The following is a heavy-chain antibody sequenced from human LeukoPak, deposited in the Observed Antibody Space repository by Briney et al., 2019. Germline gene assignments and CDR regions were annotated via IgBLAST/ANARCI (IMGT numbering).Heavy chain of an antibody. CDR1: GYTFTGYY. Sequence: ASVKVSCKASGYTFTGYYMHWVRQAPGQGLEWMGWINPNSGGTNYAQKFQGWVTMTRDTSISTAYMELSRLRSDDTAVYYCARNMVRGVMDYYYGMDVWGQGTTVTVSS. V-gene: IGHV1-2*04. CDR3: ARNMVRGVMDYYYGMDV. CDR2: INPNSGGT. D-gene: IGHD3-10*01. J-gene: IGHJ6*02.